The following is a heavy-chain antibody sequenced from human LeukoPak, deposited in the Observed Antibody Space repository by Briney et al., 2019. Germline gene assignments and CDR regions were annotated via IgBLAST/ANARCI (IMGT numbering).Heavy chain of an antibody. CDR2: IYYSGSA. J-gene: IGHJ3*02. CDR1: GGSISGYY. Sequence: SETLSLTCTVSGGSISGYYWNWIRQPPGKGLEWIGFIYYSGSANYNPSLKSRVTISVDTSRNHLSLDLNSVTAADTAVYYCARDLSQVGVVTLGASDIWGQGTMVTVSS. D-gene: IGHD3-3*01. CDR3: ARDLSQVGVVTLGASDI. V-gene: IGHV4-59*01.